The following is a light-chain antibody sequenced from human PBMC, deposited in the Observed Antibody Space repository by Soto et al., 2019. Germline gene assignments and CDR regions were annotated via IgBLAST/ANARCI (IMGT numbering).Light chain of an antibody. V-gene: IGKV3D-15*01. Sequence: EIVMTQSPATLSVSPGERATLSCRASQSLSSNLAWYQQKPGQAPRLLIYAVSTRATGIPARFSATGSGTEFTLTISSLQSEDFAVYYCQQHNNWPLTFGQGTRVE. CDR3: QQHNNWPLT. CDR2: AVS. J-gene: IGKJ5*01. CDR1: QSLSSN.